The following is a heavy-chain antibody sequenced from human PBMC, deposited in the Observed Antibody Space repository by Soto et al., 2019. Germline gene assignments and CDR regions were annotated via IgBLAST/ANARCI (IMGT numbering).Heavy chain of an antibody. V-gene: IGHV3-30-3*01. CDR3: ARSDDGYYDSSGYAPFDY. J-gene: IGHJ4*02. CDR1: GFTFSSYA. CDR2: ISYDGSNK. D-gene: IGHD3-22*01. Sequence: QVQLVESGGGVVQPGRSLRLSCAASGFTFSSYAMHWVRQAPGKGLEWVAVISYDGSNKYYADSVKGRFTISRDNSKNTLYLQMNGLRAEDTAVYYCARSDDGYYDSSGYAPFDYWGQGTLVTVSS.